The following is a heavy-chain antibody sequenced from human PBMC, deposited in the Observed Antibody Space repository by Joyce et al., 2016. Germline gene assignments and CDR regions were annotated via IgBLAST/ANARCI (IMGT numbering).Heavy chain of an antibody. D-gene: IGHD3-16*01. CDR1: GDSVTSLF. V-gene: IGHV4-59*02. J-gene: IGHJ4*02. Sequence: QVHLQESGPGLVKPSETLSLTCTVSGDSVTSLFWYWIRQPPGKGLEWVAHISSTGSTKYNPSLKSRATISLDAPRNQFSLKLTSVTAADTAIYYCARDGGYYFDYWGQGTLVAVSS. CDR2: ISSTGST. CDR3: ARDGGYYFDY.